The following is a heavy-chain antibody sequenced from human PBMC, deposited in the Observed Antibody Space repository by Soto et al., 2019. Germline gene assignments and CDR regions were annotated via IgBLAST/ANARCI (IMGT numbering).Heavy chain of an antibody. D-gene: IGHD2-15*01. CDR1: GFTFSSYS. J-gene: IGHJ4*02. Sequence: EVQLVESGGGLVKPGGSLRLSCAASGFTFSSYSMNWVRQAPGKGLEWVSSISSSSSYIYYADSVKGRFTISRDNAKNSLYLQMNSLRAEDTAVYYCARESYCSGGSCYPADDYWGQGTLVTVSS. CDR2: ISSSSSYI. V-gene: IGHV3-21*01. CDR3: ARESYCSGGSCYPADDY.